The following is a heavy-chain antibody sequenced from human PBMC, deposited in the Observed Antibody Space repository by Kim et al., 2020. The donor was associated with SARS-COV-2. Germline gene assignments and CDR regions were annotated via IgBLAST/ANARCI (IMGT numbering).Heavy chain of an antibody. D-gene: IGHD1-26*01. V-gene: IGHV3-43*01. J-gene: IGHJ4*02. CDR3: AKVESGSYHLFGY. Sequence: YADSVKGRFTISRDNSKNSLYLQMNSLRTEDTALYYCAKVESGSYHLFGYWGQGTLVTVSS.